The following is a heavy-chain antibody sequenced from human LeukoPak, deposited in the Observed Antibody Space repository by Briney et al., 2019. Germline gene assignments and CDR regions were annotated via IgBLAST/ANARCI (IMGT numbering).Heavy chain of an antibody. CDR2: ISSSGSTI. CDR1: GFTFSSYE. Sequence: GGSLRLSCAASGFTFSSYEMNWVRQAPGKGLEWVSYISSSGSTIYYADSVKGRFTISRDNDKNSLYLQMNSLSAEDTGVYYCTRGPQTWFDAWGQGTLVTVSS. J-gene: IGHJ5*02. CDR3: TRGPQTWFDA. V-gene: IGHV3-48*03.